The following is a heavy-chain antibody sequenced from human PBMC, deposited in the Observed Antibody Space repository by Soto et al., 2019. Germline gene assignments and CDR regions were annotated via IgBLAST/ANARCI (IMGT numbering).Heavy chain of an antibody. J-gene: IGHJ4*02. V-gene: IGHV4-30-4*01. D-gene: IGHD3-3*01. Sequence: QVQLQESGPGLVRPSQTLSLTCTVSGGSISSDYFYWTWIRQPPGKGLEWIGYIYSSGSTSYNPSLNSRLTMSLDTSKNQLSLKLSSVTAADTAVYYCARDLYYWSRFGGQGTLVTVSS. CDR2: IYSSGST. CDR3: ARDLYYWSRF. CDR1: GGSISSDYFY.